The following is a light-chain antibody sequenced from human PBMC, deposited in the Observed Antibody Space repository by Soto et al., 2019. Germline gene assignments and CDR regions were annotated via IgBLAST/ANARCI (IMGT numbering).Light chain of an antibody. CDR1: QSISSW. J-gene: IGKJ1*01. CDR2: DAS. Sequence: DIHMTQSPSTLSASVGDRVTITFRASQSISSWLAWYQQKPGKAPKVLIYDASSLESGVPSRFSGSGSGTEFTLTISSLQSDDFATYYCQQYETFSGTFGPGTK. V-gene: IGKV1-5*01. CDR3: QQYETFSGT.